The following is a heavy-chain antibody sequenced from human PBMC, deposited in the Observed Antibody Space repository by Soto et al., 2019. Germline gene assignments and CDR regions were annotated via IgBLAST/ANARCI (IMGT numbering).Heavy chain of an antibody. Sequence: GGSLRFSVAASGFTFSTYGMHWVRQAPGKGLEWVPVISYDGDNQYYQDSVKGRLAISRDKSKKTRYLQMNSLRAEDTDVYYGAKGASGSSYSPFPYYDDMDVWGQGTTVTVSS. D-gene: IGHD3-10*01. V-gene: IGHV3-30*18. CDR3: AKGASGSSYSPFPYYDDMDV. CDR2: ISYDGDNQ. J-gene: IGHJ6*02. CDR1: GFTFSTYG.